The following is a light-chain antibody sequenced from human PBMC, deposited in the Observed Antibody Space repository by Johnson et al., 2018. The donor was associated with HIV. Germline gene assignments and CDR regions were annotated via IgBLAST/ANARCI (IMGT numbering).Light chain of an antibody. CDR2: DNN. Sequence: HSVLTQPPSVSAAPGQKVTISCSGSSSNIGNNYVSWYQQLPGTAPKLLIYDNNKRPSGIPDRFSGSKSGTSVTLAITGLQTGDEADYYCGTWDTSLSVYVFGTGTKVTVL. V-gene: IGLV1-51*01. CDR3: GTWDTSLSVYV. CDR1: SSNIGNNY. J-gene: IGLJ1*01.